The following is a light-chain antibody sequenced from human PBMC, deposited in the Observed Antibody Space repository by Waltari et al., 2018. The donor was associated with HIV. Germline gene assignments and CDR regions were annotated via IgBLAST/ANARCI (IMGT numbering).Light chain of an antibody. CDR1: QDISNY. Sequence: DIQMTQSPSSLSASVGDRVPITCQASQDISNYLNWYQQKPGKAPKLLIYDASNLETGVPSRFSGSGSGTDFTFTISSLQPEDIATYYCQQYDNLRCLFGPGTKVDIK. J-gene: IGKJ3*01. V-gene: IGKV1-33*01. CDR3: QQYDNLRCL. CDR2: DAS.